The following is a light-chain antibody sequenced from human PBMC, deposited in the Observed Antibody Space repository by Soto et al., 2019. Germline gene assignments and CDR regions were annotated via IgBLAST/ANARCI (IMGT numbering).Light chain of an antibody. J-gene: IGKJ1*01. V-gene: IGKV1-8*01. CDR2: AAS. CDR1: QGISSY. Sequence: AIRMTQSPSSLSASTGDRVTITCRASQGISSYLAWYQQKPGKAPKLLIYAASTLQSGVPSRFSGSGSGTDFTLTISCMQSEDFATYYCQQSYSYPQTFGQGTKVEIK. CDR3: QQSYSYPQT.